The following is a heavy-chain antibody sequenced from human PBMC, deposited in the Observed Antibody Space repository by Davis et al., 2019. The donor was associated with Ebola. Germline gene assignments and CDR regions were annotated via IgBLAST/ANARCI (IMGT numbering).Heavy chain of an antibody. CDR2: IYYSGST. CDR1: GGSISSGGYY. Sequence: PSETLSLTCTVSGGSISSGGYYWSWIRQHPGKGLAWIGYIYYSGSTYYNPSLKSRVTIAVDTSKNQFSLKLSSVTAADTAVYYCASAVRIAARHYWFDPWGQGTLVTVSS. D-gene: IGHD6-6*01. J-gene: IGHJ5*02. V-gene: IGHV4-31*03. CDR3: ASAVRIAARHYWFDP.